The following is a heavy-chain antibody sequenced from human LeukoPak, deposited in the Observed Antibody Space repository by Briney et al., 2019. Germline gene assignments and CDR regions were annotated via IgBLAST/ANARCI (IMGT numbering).Heavy chain of an antibody. CDR2: IYTGGNT. Sequence: PGGSLRLSCAASGFTVSSNYMSWIRQAPGKGLEWVSTIYTGGNTYYADSVKGRFTISRDSSKNTLYLQMNSLRAEDTAVYYCARLRSSWSRYFDYWGQGTLVTVSS. CDR3: ARLRSSWSRYFDY. J-gene: IGHJ4*02. D-gene: IGHD6-13*01. V-gene: IGHV3-66*04. CDR1: GFTVSSNY.